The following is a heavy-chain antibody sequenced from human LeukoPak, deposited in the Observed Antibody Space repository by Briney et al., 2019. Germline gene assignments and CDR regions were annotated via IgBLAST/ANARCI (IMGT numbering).Heavy chain of an antibody. V-gene: IGHV3-48*02. CDR2: ITWSGSTI. Sequence: GGSLRLSCAASGFTLSSYSMNWVRQAPGKGLEWISHITWSGSTISYADSVKGRFTISRDSAKNSLYLQMSGLRDEDTAVYYCARDAENSGYGMDVWGQGTTVTVSS. CDR1: GFTLSSYS. J-gene: IGHJ6*02. CDR3: ARDAENSGYGMDV. D-gene: IGHD6-19*01.